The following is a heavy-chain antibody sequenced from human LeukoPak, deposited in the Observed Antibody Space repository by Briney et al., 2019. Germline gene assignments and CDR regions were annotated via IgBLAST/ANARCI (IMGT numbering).Heavy chain of an antibody. V-gene: IGHV3-23*01. J-gene: IGHJ3*02. CDR3: AKPTVVVGTDAFDI. D-gene: IGHD4-23*01. Sequence: GGSLRLSCAASGFTFRNYAMSWVRQAPGKGLEWVAGISGSGGSTYYADSVKGRFTISRDDSKNTVYLQMNSLRAEDTAIYYCAKPTVVVGTDAFDIWGQGTMVTVSS. CDR1: GFTFRNYA. CDR2: ISGSGGST.